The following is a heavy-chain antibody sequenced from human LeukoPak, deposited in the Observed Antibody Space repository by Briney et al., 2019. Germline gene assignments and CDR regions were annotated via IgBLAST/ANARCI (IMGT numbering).Heavy chain of an antibody. CDR3: ARDRGGYEFFDF. V-gene: IGHV3-48*02. Sequence: GGSLRLSCAASGFTFSSYSMNWVRQAPGKGLEWVSYISTSSGTIYYTDSVKGRFTISRDNAKNSLYLQMNSLRDEDTTVYYCARDRGGYEFFDFRGQGTRVTVSS. CDR1: GFTFSSYS. J-gene: IGHJ4*02. CDR2: ISTSSGTI. D-gene: IGHD5-12*01.